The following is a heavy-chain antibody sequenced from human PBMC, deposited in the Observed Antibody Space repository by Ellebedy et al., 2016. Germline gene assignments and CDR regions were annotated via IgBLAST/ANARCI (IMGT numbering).Heavy chain of an antibody. V-gene: IGHV4-59*01. D-gene: IGHD2-2*01. J-gene: IGHJ4*02. CDR3: ARGPATLLEGLYYFDY. CDR1: GGSISSYY. Sequence: SETLSLTCTVSGGSISSYYWSWIRQPPGKGLEWIGYIYYSGSTNYNPSLKSRVTISVDTSKNQFSLKLSSVTAADTAVYYCARGPATLLEGLYYFDYWGQGTLVTVSS. CDR2: IYYSGST.